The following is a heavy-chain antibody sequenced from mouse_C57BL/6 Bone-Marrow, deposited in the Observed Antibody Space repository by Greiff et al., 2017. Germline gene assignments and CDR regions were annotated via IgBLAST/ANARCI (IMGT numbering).Heavy chain of an antibody. J-gene: IGHJ3*01. CDR3: ACGCGSSYDSVAY. CDR1: GFTFSSYG. V-gene: IGHV5-6*01. CDR2: ISSGGSYT. D-gene: IGHD1-1*01. Sequence: EVMLVESGGDLVKPGGSLTLSCAASGFTFSSYGMSWVRQTPDKRLEWVATISSGGSYTSYPDSVKGRFTISRDNATNTLYLQMRSLKSEDTAMYYFACGCGSSYDSVAYWGQGTLVTVSA.